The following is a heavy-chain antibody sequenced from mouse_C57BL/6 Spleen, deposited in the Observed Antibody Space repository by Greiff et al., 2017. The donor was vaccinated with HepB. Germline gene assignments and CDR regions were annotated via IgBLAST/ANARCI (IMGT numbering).Heavy chain of an antibody. CDR1: GYTFTSYW. J-gene: IGHJ2*01. Sequence: QVQLQQPGAELVRPGTSVKLSCKASGYTFTSYWMHWVKQRPGQGLEWIGVIDPSDSYTNYNQKFKGKATLTVDTSSSTAYMQLSSLTSEDSAVYYCASNDYWGQGTTLTVSS. CDR2: IDPSDSYT. V-gene: IGHV1-59*01. CDR3: ASNDY.